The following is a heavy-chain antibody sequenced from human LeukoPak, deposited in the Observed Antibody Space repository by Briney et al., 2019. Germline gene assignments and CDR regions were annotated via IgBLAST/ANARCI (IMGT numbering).Heavy chain of an antibody. V-gene: IGHV1-46*01. D-gene: IGHD4-23*01. CDR1: GYTFTSYY. Sequence: ASVTVSCTASGYTFTSYYMHWVRQAPGQGLEWMGIINPSGGSTSYAQKFQGRVTMTRDTSTSTVYMELSSLRSEDTAVYYCARAFPDYGGKVRYFDYWGQGTLVTVSS. CDR3: ARAFPDYGGKVRYFDY. CDR2: INPSGGST. J-gene: IGHJ4*02.